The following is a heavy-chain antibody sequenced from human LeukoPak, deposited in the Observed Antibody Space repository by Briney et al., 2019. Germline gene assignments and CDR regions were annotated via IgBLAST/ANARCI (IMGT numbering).Heavy chain of an antibody. V-gene: IGHV3-9*01. CDR2: ISWNSGSI. J-gene: IGHJ5*02. Sequence: GGSLGLSCAASGFTFDDYAMHWVRQAPGKGLEWVSGISWNSGSIGYADSVKGRFTISRDNAKNSLYLQMNSLRAEDTALYYCAKEKLAAVSSETYNWFDPWGQGTLVTVSS. CDR3: AKEKLAAVSSETYNWFDP. CDR1: GFTFDDYA. D-gene: IGHD6-13*01.